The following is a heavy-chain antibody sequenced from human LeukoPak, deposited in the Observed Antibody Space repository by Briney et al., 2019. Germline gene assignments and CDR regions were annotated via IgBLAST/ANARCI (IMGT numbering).Heavy chain of an antibody. D-gene: IGHD3-22*01. CDR3: AREGGSGYYRY. J-gene: IGHJ4*02. V-gene: IGHV4-4*07. CDR2: IYTSGST. CDR1: GGSLNGHY. Sequence: SETLSLTCAVYGGSLNGHYWSWIRQPAGKGLEWIGRIYTSGSTNYNPSLKSRVTISVDTSKNQFSLKLSSVTAADTAVYYCAREGGSGYYRYWGQGTLVTVSS.